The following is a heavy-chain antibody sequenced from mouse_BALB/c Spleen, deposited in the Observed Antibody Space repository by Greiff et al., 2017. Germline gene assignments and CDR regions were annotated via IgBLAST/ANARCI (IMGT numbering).Heavy chain of an antibody. D-gene: IGHD2-4*01. CDR1: GYSFTGYT. V-gene: IGHV1-18*01. J-gene: IGHJ4*01. CDR3: ARVYDYDDAMDY. Sequence: EVKLVESGPELVKPGASMKISCKASGYSFTGYTMNWVKQSHGKNLEWIGLINPYNGGTSYNQKFKGKATLTVDKSSSTAYMELLSLTSEDSAVYYCARVYDYDDAMDYWGQGTSVTVSS. CDR2: INPYNGGT.